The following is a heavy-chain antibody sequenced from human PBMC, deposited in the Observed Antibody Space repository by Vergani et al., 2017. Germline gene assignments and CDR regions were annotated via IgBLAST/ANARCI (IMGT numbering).Heavy chain of an antibody. CDR1: GGSINSHNYY. CDR3: AEESCLGGSYLNPRFDY. V-gene: IGHV4-61*02. CDR2: IHTSGNT. Sequence: QVQLQESGPGLVKPSQTLSLTCTVSGGSINSHNYYWSWIRQPAGKGLEWFGRIHTSGNTNYNPSLKSRVTMSEDTSKNNFSMNLTSVTAAETAEYICAEESCLGGSYLNPRFDYLGQGSLVTVSS. J-gene: IGHJ4*02. D-gene: IGHD2-15*01.